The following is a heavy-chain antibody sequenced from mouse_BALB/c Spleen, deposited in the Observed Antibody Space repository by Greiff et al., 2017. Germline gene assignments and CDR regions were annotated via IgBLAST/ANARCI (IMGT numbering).Heavy chain of an antibody. CDR3: ARQGNGNSFAY. Sequence: EVMLVESGGGLVQPGGSLKLSCAASGFTFSSYTMSWVRQTPEKRLEWVAYISNGGGSTYYPDTVKGRFTISRDNAKNTLYLQMCSLKSEDTAMYYCARQGNGNSFAYWGQGTLVTVSA. CDR2: ISNGGGST. CDR1: GFTFSSYT. V-gene: IGHV5-12-2*01. D-gene: IGHD2-1*01. J-gene: IGHJ3*01.